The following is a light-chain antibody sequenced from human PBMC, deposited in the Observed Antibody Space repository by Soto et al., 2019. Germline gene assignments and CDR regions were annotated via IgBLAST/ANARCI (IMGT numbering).Light chain of an antibody. J-gene: IGLJ1*01. Sequence: QSALTQPHSASGSPGQSVTISCTGTSSDVGGYSYVSWYQQHPGKAPKLMIYEVTKRPSGVPDRFSASKSGNTASLTVSGLQAEDEADYYCSSYAGSNNFVFGTGTKLTVL. CDR2: EVT. V-gene: IGLV2-8*01. CDR3: SSYAGSNNFV. CDR1: SSDVGGYSY.